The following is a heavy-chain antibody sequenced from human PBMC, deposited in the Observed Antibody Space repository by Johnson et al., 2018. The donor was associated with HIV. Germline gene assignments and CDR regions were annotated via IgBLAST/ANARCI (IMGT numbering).Heavy chain of an antibody. V-gene: IGHV3-33*06. CDR2: ICYDGTNR. D-gene: IGHD6-13*01. Sequence: QVQLVESGGGVVQPGRSLRLSCAASGFTFSSYGMHWVRQAPGKGLEWVAVICYDGTNRYYGDSVKGRFTISRDNSKNTVYLQMNGLRAEDTAVYHCAKDLYSSSWTNDAFDIWGQGTMVTVSS. CDR3: AKDLYSSSWTNDAFDI. J-gene: IGHJ3*02. CDR1: GFTFSSYG.